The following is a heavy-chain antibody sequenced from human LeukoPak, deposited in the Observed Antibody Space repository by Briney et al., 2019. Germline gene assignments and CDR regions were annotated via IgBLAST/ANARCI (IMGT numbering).Heavy chain of an antibody. CDR3: ARDFYRLGGYSYGCWFDP. V-gene: IGHV4-4*07. CDR1: GGSISSYY. CDR2: IYTSGST. Sequence: IPSETLSLTCTVSGGSISSYYWSWIRQPAGKGLEWIGRIYTSGSTNYNPSLKSRVTMSVDTSKNQFSLKLSSVTAADTAVYYCARDFYRLGGYSYGCWFDPWGQGTLVTVSS. D-gene: IGHD5-18*01. J-gene: IGHJ5*02.